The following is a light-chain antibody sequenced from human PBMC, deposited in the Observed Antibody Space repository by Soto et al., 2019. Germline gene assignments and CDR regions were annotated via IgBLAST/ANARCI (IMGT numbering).Light chain of an antibody. CDR1: SSNIGAGYD. CDR3: KSYASSMSGPYV. J-gene: IGLJ1*01. Sequence: QSVLTQPPSVSGAAGQRVTISCTGSSSNIGAGYDVHWYQQLPGTAPKLLIYGNSNRPSGVPDRFSGSKSGTSASLAITGLQAEDEADYYCKSYASSMSGPYVFGTGTKVTVL. V-gene: IGLV1-40*01. CDR2: GNS.